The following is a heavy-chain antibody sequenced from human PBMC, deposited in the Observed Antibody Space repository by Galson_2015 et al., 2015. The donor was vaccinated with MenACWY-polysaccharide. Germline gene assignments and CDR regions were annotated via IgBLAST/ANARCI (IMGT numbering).Heavy chain of an antibody. Sequence: SLRLSCAASGFIFSTSAMHWVRQAPGKGLEWVALISYDGSVKYYADSVKGRFIISRDNSQNTLYLQMDSLTSEDTAVYYCAKDSYSSGWYGKFDFWGQGTLISVSS. CDR3: AKDSYSSGWYGKFDF. CDR2: ISYDGSVK. D-gene: IGHD6-19*01. J-gene: IGHJ4*02. CDR1: GFIFSTSA. V-gene: IGHV3-30*18.